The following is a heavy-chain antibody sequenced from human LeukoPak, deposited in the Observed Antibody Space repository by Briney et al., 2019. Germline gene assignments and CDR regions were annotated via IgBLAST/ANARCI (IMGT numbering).Heavy chain of an antibody. CDR2: IYPGDPDT. Sequence: GESLKISCKGSGYSFTNYWIGWVRQMPGKGLEWMGIIYPGDPDTRYSPSFQGQVTISADKSISTAYLQWNSLKASDTAMYYCAMPYYYDSSGYYRLDYWGQGTLVTVSS. CDR3: AMPYYYDSSGYYRLDY. D-gene: IGHD3-22*01. V-gene: IGHV5-51*01. CDR1: GYSFTNYW. J-gene: IGHJ4*02.